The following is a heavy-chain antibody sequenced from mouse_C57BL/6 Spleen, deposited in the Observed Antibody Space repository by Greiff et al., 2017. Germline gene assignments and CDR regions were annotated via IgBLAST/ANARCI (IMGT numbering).Heavy chain of an antibody. CDR2: IHPNSGST. CDR3: ALAGTFDY. CDR1: GYTFTSYW. Sequence: VQLQQPGAELVKPGASVTLSCKASGYTFTSYWMHWVKQRPGQGLEWIGMIHPNSGSTNYNEKFKSKATLTVDKSSSTAYMQRSSLTSEDSAVYYCALAGTFDYWGQGTTLTVSS. J-gene: IGHJ2*01. V-gene: IGHV1-64*01. D-gene: IGHD4-1*01.